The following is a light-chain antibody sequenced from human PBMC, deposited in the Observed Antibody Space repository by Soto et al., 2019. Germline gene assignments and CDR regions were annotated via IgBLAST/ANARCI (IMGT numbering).Light chain of an antibody. CDR2: ANN. CDR3: QSYDTSLNGWV. Sequence: QSVLAQPPSVSGAPGQRVTVSCTGSSSNIGAGYDVHWYHQLPGTAPKLLIYANNNRPSGVPDRFSGSKSGTSASLAISGLQAEDEADYYCQSYDTSLNGWVFGGGTKVTVL. V-gene: IGLV1-40*01. J-gene: IGLJ3*02. CDR1: SSNIGAGYD.